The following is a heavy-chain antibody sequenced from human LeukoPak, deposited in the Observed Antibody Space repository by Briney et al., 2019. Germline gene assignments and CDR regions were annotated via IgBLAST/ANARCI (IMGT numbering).Heavy chain of an antibody. CDR2: IYSGGST. V-gene: IGHV3-53*01. CDR3: ARDDLEWLSFDY. Sequence: GGSLRLSCAASGFTVSSNYMSWVRQAPGKGLEWVSVIYSGGSTYYADSVKGRFTISRDNAKNSLYLQMNSLRAEDTAVYYCARDDLEWLSFDYWGQGTLVTVSS. J-gene: IGHJ4*02. CDR1: GFTVSSNY. D-gene: IGHD3-3*01.